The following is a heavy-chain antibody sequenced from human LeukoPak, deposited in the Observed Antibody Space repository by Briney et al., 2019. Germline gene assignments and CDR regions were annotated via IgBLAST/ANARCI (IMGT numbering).Heavy chain of an antibody. Sequence: GGSLRLSCAASGFTFSSYSMNWVRQAPGKGLEWVSSISSSSSYIYYADSVKGRFTISRDNAKNSLYLQMNSLRAEDTAVYYCAKSPPVRGVIPFDYWGQGTLVTVSS. J-gene: IGHJ4*02. V-gene: IGHV3-21*01. CDR1: GFTFSSYS. D-gene: IGHD3-10*01. CDR3: AKSPPVRGVIPFDY. CDR2: ISSSSSYI.